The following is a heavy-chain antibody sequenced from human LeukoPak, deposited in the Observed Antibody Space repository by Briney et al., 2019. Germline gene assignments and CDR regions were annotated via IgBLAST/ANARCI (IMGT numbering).Heavy chain of an antibody. CDR1: GFTFSSYA. D-gene: IGHD1-26*01. V-gene: IGHV3-15*01. CDR3: TTAGWELYYFDY. J-gene: IGHJ4*02. CDR2: IKSKTDGGTT. Sequence: GGSLRLSCAASGFTFSSYAMHWVRQAPGKGLEWVGRIKSKTDGGTTDYAAPVKGRFTISRDDSKNTLYLQMNSLKTEDTAVYYCTTAGWELYYFDYWGQGTLVTVSS.